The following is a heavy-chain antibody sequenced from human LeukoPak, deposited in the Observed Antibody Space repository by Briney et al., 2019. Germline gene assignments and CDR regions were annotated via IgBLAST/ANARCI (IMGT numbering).Heavy chain of an antibody. J-gene: IGHJ4*02. D-gene: IGHD3-3*01. CDR1: GFTFSSYG. CDR3: ARDGGFDY. CDR2: TSSSSSSI. V-gene: IGHV3-48*02. Sequence: GSLTLSCAASGFTFSSYGMNWVRQAPGKGLEWVSYTSSSSSSIYYAECVKGRFTISRDNAKNSLYLQMNSLRDEDTAVFYCARDGGFDYWGQRTLGSASS.